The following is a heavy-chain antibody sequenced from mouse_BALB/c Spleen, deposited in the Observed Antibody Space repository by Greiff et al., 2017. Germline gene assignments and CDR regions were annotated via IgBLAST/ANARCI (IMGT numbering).Heavy chain of an antibody. CDR2: FYPGSGSI. V-gene: IGHV1-62-2*01. J-gene: IGHJ2*01. D-gene: IGHD2-4*01. CDR1: GYTFTSYY. Sequence: QVQLKQPGAELVKPGASVKLSCKASGYTFTSYYMYWVKQRSGQGLEWIGWFYPGSGSIKYNEKFKDKATLTADKSSSTVYMELSRLTSEDSAVYFCARHEKDDYDGLDYWGQGTTLTVSS. CDR3: ARHEKDDYDGLDY.